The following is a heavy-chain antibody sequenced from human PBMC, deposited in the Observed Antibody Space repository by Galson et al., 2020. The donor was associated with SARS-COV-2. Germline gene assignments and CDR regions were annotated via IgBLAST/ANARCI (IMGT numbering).Heavy chain of an antibody. V-gene: IGHV4-39*01. CDR2: IYYSGST. Sequence: ASETLSLTCTVSGGSISSSSYYRGWIRQPPGKGLEWIGSIYYSGSTYYKPSLKSRVTISVDTSKNHFSLKLKSVTAADTAVYYCARQNRILGGYYGPFDLWGQGTMVTVS. D-gene: IGHD1-26*01. J-gene: IGHJ3*01. CDR3: ARQNRILGGYYGPFDL. CDR1: GGSISSSSYY.